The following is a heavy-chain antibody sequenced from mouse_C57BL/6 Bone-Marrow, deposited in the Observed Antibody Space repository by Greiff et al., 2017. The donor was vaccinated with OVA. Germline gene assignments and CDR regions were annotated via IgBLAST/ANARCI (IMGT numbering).Heavy chain of an antibody. CDR2: ISSGSSTI. Sequence: EVKLMESGGGLVKPGGSLKLSCAASGFTFSDYGMHWVRQAPEKGLEWVAYISSGSSTIYYADTVKGRFTISRDNAKNTLFLQMTSLRSEDTAMYYCARWYYGSSSWYFDVWGTGTTVTVSS. CDR3: ARWYYGSSSWYFDV. D-gene: IGHD1-1*01. J-gene: IGHJ1*03. V-gene: IGHV5-17*01. CDR1: GFTFSDYG.